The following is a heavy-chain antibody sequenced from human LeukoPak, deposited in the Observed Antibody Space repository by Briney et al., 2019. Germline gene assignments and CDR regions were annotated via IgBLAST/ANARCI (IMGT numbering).Heavy chain of an antibody. CDR2: ISVYNGHT. Sequence: ASVKVSCKASGYTFTSYGISWVRQAPGQGLEWLGWISVYNGHTNYAQKLQGRVTMTTDTSTTTAYMELRSLRSDDTAVYYCAREVNGGVVDYWGQGTLVTVSS. D-gene: IGHD2-2*01. V-gene: IGHV1-18*01. J-gene: IGHJ4*02. CDR3: AREVNGGVVDY. CDR1: GYTFTSYG.